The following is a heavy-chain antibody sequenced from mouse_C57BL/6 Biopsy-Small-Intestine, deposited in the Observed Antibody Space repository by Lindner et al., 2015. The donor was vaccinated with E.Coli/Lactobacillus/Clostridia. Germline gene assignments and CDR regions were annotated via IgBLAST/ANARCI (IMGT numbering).Heavy chain of an antibody. J-gene: IGHJ4*01. V-gene: IGHV14-3*01. D-gene: IGHD1-1*02. CDR3: VRGAGWSQVFDH. CDR1: GYSFTRYV. Sequence: SVKVLLQASGYSFTRYVSAGVRQVPGQGTCSGWDGSTTFNGNINYAREFRDRVTMTRDTETNTVYMELRNLRSDDTALYYCVRGAGWSQVFDHWGQGTQVTVSS. CDR2: STTFNGNI.